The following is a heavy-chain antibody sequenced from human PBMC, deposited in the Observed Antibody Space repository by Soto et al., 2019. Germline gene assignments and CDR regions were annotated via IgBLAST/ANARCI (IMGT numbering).Heavy chain of an antibody. CDR2: INPTSGST. D-gene: IGHD6-13*01. V-gene: IGHV1-46*01. J-gene: IGHJ4*02. Sequence: QVQLVQSGAEVKKPGASVKVSCRASGYTFINYYIHWVRQAPGQGLEWLAIINPTSGSTNYAQKFQGRVTSTMATYTSTVYMELSGMRSDDTAVCYCARDLAAGDHWGQGTLVTVSS. CDR3: ARDLAAGDH. CDR1: GYTFINYY.